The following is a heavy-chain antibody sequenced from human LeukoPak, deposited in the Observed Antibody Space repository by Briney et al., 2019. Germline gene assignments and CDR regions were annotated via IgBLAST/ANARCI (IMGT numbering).Heavy chain of an antibody. J-gene: IGHJ5*02. V-gene: IGHV3-23*01. CDR2: ISGSGGST. Sequence: PGGSLRLSCAASGFTFSSYAMSWVRQAPGKGLEWVSAISGSGGSTYYADSVKGRFTISRDNSKNTLYLQMNSLRAEDTAVYYCAKGAEYCSGGSCYSGEFDPWGQGTLSPSPQ. CDR3: AKGAEYCSGGSCYSGEFDP. CDR1: GFTFSSYA. D-gene: IGHD2-15*01.